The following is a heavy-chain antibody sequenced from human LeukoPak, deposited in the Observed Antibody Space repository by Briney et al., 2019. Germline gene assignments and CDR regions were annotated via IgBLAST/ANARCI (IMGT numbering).Heavy chain of an antibody. CDR1: GXTFSNXA. J-gene: IGHJ6*02. V-gene: IGHV3-30-3*01. CDR2: ISCGGNNQ. Sequence: SLRLXXXASGXTFSNXAMHWVRQAPGKGLEWVTVISCGGNNQNYADSVKGRFTISRDDSKNTLYLQIDSLKTEDTAVYYCARDAYGMDVWGHGTTVTVSS. CDR3: ARDAYGMDV.